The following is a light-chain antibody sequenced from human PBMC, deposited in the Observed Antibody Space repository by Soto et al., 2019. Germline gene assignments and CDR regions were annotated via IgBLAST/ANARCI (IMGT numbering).Light chain of an antibody. CDR2: EVS. Sequence: QSVLTQPASVSGSPGQSITISCTGTSSDVGAYNYVSWYQQNPGKAPKLKIYEVSNRPSGVSNRFSGSKSGNTAPLTISGLQAEDEADYYCSSYTSSATLVFGGGTKLTVL. CDR1: SSDVGAYNY. V-gene: IGLV2-14*01. CDR3: SSYTSSATLV. J-gene: IGLJ2*01.